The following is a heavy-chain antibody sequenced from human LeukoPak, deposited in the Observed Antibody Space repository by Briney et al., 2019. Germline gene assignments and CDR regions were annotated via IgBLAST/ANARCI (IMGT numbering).Heavy chain of an antibody. CDR3: ARARWLFRYDAFDI. Sequence: GGSLRLSCAASGFTFSSYSMNWVRQAPGKGLEWVSSISSSSSYIYYANSVKGRFTISRDNAKNSLYLQMNSLRAEDTAVYYCARARWLFRYDAFDIWGQGTMVTVSS. CDR1: GFTFSSYS. V-gene: IGHV3-21*01. J-gene: IGHJ3*02. D-gene: IGHD3-22*01. CDR2: ISSSSSYI.